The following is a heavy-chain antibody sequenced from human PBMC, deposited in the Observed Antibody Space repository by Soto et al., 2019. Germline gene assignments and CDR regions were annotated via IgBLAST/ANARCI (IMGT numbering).Heavy chain of an antibody. D-gene: IGHD1-7*01. J-gene: IGHJ4*02. CDR2: ITYDGSNK. CDR1: GFNFDNYG. Sequence: PAGSLRLSCQASGFNFDNYGMHWVRQAPGKGLEWVAVITYDGSNKYYADSVKGRFTISRDNSKNTLSLHLNTLKPEDTAVYHCAKDRVGGTFYTPLGFWGQGTLVTVSS. V-gene: IGHV3-30*18. CDR3: AKDRVGGTFYTPLGF.